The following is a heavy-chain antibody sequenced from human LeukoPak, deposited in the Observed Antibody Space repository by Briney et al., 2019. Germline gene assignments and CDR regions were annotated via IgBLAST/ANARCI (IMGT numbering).Heavy chain of an antibody. J-gene: IGHJ6*04. Sequence: SVKASCMVSGGIFSDYALNWVRQAPGQGLEWMGVFIPVLGTANSTHKVTDRVSITADIATHTVYMELSSLKSEDTAVYFCAGIPVFGVVLHQESVWGKGTTVTVSS. D-gene: IGHD3-3*01. V-gene: IGHV1-69*10. CDR1: GGIFSDYA. CDR2: FIPVLGTA. CDR3: AGIPVFGVVLHQESV.